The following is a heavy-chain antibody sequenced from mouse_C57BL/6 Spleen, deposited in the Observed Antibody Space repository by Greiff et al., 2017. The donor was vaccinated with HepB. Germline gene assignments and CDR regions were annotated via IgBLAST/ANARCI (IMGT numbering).Heavy chain of an antibody. Sequence: QVQLQQPGAELVKPGASVKMSCKASGYTFTSYWITWVKQRPGQGLEWIGDIYPGSGSTNYNEKFKSKATLTVDTSSSTAYVQLSSLTSEDSAVYYCARPSVLLRGNYFDYWGQGTALTVSS. D-gene: IGHD1-1*01. J-gene: IGHJ2*01. CDR2: IYPGSGST. CDR3: ARPSVLLRGNYFDY. V-gene: IGHV1-55*01. CDR1: GYTFTSYW.